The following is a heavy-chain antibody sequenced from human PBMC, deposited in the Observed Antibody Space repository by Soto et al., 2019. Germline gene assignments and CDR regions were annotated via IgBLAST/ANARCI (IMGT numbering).Heavy chain of an antibody. CDR1: GYTFTSYG. D-gene: IGHD1-26*01. CDR2: ISAYNGNT. Sequence: QVQLVQSGAEVKKPWASVKVSCKASGYTFTSYGISWVRQAPGQGLEWMGWISAYNGNTNYAQKLQGRVTMTTDTSTSTASMDLRSLRSDDTAGYYWARDLIVGATPPYYCDYWGQGTLVTVSS. CDR3: ARDLIVGATPPYYCDY. J-gene: IGHJ4*02. V-gene: IGHV1-18*01.